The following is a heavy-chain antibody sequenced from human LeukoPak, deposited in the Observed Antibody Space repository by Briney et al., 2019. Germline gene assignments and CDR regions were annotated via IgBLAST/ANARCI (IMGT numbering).Heavy chain of an antibody. CDR3: ARAPLGPDY. CDR2: IYHSGST. CDR1: GYSISSGYY. Sequence: SETLSLTCTVSGYSISSGYYWGWIRQPPGKGLEWIGSIYHSGSTYYNPSLKSRVTISVDTSKNQFSLKLSSVTAADTAVYYCARAPLGPDYWGQGTLVTVSS. V-gene: IGHV4-38-2*02. J-gene: IGHJ4*02.